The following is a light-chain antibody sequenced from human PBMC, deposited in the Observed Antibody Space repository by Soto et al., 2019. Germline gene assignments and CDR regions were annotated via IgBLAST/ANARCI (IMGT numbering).Light chain of an antibody. CDR2: GAS. V-gene: IGKV3D-15*01. Sequence: VMTQSPATLSVSPGERAALSCRASQRISSNLAWYQQKPGQAPRLLIYGASTRATGVPARFSGSGSETDFTLTISNLQSEDCAVYYCQHYNNWPPYTFGQGTKLEIK. CDR1: QRISSN. J-gene: IGKJ2*01. CDR3: QHYNNWPPYT.